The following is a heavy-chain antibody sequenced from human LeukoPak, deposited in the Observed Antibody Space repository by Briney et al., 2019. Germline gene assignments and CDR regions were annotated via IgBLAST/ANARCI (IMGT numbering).Heavy chain of an antibody. V-gene: IGHV1-69*05. J-gene: IGHJ5*02. D-gene: IGHD2-21*01. CDR2: IIPIFGTA. CDR1: GGTFSSYA. CDR3: ARSSLGEGWFDP. Sequence: GASVKVSCKASGGTFSSYAISWVRQAPGQGLEWTGGIIPIFGTANYAQKFQGRVTITTDESTSTAYMELSSLRSEDTAVYYCARSSLGEGWFDPWGQGTLVTVSS.